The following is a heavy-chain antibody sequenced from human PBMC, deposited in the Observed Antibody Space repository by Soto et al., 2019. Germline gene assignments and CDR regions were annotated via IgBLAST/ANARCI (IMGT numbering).Heavy chain of an antibody. V-gene: IGHV3-23*01. CDR2: ISATGTTP. CDR3: AQNRRVGAFDF. J-gene: IGHJ4*02. CDR1: GLTFTTSA. Sequence: GGSLRLSCATSGLTFTTSAMTWVRQAPGKGLEWVSTISATGTTPYYADSVKGRFTISRDNSKNILYLQMSSLRAEDTAIYYCAQNRRVGAFDFWGQGTLVTVSS. D-gene: IGHD3-16*01.